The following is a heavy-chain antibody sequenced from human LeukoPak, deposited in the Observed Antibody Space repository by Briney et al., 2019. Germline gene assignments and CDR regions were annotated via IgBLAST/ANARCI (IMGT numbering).Heavy chain of an antibody. CDR3: ARVTSILTGYYKAYYYYGMDV. J-gene: IGHJ6*02. Sequence: PSETLSLTCTVSGGSISSYYWSWIRQPAGKGLEWIGRIYTSGSTNYNPSLESRVTMSVDTSKNQFSLKLSSVTAADTAVYYCARVTSILTGYYKAYYYYGMDVWGQGTTVTVSS. CDR2: IYTSGST. CDR1: GGSISSYY. V-gene: IGHV4-4*07. D-gene: IGHD3-9*01.